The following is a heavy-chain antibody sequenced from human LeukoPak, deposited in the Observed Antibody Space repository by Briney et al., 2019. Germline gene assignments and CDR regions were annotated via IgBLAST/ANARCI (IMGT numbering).Heavy chain of an antibody. Sequence: PGRSLRLSCAASGFTFSSYAMHWVRQAPGKGLEWVAVISYDGSNKYYADSVKGRFTISRDNSKNTLYLQMNSLRAEDTAVYYCARDRNDFWSGYYIYYFDYWGQGTLVTVSS. CDR1: GFTFSSYA. D-gene: IGHD3-3*01. V-gene: IGHV3-30-3*01. CDR3: ARDRNDFWSGYYIYYFDY. J-gene: IGHJ4*02. CDR2: ISYDGSNK.